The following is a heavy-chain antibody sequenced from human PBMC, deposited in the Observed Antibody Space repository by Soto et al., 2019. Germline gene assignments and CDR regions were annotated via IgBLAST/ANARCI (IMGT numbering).Heavy chain of an antibody. D-gene: IGHD3-22*01. J-gene: IGHJ4*02. Sequence: PSETLSLTCAVSGGSISSSKWWIWVRQPPGKGLEWIGEIYHTGSTNYNPSLKSRVTISVDKSKNQFSLKLSSVTAADTAVYYCASLDSSGYVLSDYWGQGTLVTVSS. CDR1: GGSISSSKW. CDR2: IYHTGST. V-gene: IGHV4-4*02. CDR3: ASLDSSGYVLSDY.